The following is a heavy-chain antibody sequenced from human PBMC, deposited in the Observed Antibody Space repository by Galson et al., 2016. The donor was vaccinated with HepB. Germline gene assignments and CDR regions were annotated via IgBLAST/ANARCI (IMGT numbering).Heavy chain of an antibody. D-gene: IGHD1-26*01. Sequence: SLRLSCAASGFIFKDYAMHWVRQAPGKGLEWVSSISWNRGSIGYADSLKGRSTISRDNAKNSPYLQMNRLRAEDTAFYYCAQDKASMSVGATNFQHWGQGTLVTVSS. CDR2: ISWNRGSI. V-gene: IGHV3-9*01. CDR1: GFIFKDYA. CDR3: AQDKASMSVGATNFQH. J-gene: IGHJ1*01.